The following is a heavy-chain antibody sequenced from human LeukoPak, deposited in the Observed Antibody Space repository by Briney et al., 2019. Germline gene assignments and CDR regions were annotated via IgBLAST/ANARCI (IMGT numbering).Heavy chain of an antibody. CDR3: ARGSSGRPYYFGF. V-gene: IGHV1-3*01. CDR1: GYNFISYT. D-gene: IGHD6-19*01. CDR2: INAGNGNT. Sequence: ASVKVSCKASGYNFISYTMHWVRQAPGQRLEWMGWINAGNGNTKYSQNFQGRVTITRDTSASTAYMELSSPRSEDTAVYYCARGSSGRPYYFGFWGQGTLVTVSS. J-gene: IGHJ4*02.